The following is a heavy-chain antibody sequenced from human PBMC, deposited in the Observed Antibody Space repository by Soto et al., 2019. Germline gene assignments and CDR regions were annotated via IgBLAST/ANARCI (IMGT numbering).Heavy chain of an antibody. Sequence: GESLKISCKGSGYSFTSYWIGWVRQMPGKGLEWMGIIYPGDSDTRYSPSLQGQVTISADKSISTAYLQWSSLKASDTAMYYCARHSEPGEYSSSPSFDYWGQGTLVTVSS. J-gene: IGHJ4*02. D-gene: IGHD6-6*01. V-gene: IGHV5-51*01. CDR2: IYPGDSDT. CDR1: GYSFTSYW. CDR3: ARHSEPGEYSSSPSFDY.